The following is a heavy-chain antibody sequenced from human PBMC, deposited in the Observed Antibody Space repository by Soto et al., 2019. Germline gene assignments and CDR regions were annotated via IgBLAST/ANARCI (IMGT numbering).Heavy chain of an antibody. J-gene: IGHJ6*03. Sequence: GGSLRLSCAASGFTFSSYAMSWVRQAPGKGLEWVSAISGGGGSTYYADSVKGRLTISRDNSKNTLYLQMNSLRAEDTAVYYCAKSAGPNYYYYMDVWGKGTTVTVSS. V-gene: IGHV3-23*01. CDR3: AKSAGPNYYYYMDV. CDR2: ISGGGGST. CDR1: GFTFSSYA.